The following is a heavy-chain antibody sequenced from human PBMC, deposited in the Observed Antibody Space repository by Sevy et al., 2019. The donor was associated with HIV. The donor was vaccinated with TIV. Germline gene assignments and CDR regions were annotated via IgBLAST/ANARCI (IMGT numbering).Heavy chain of an antibody. J-gene: IGHJ4*02. Sequence: GGSLRLSCAASGFTFSTYGMHWVRQAPGKGQEWVAVIWFDESNTYYADSVKGRFTISRDIAKNTLHLQMNSLRAEDTAVYYCARDLEFYDYGDYGPAFMPDYWGQGTLVTVSS. CDR3: ARDLEFYDYGDYGPAFMPDY. CDR2: IWFDESNT. D-gene: IGHD4-17*01. V-gene: IGHV3-33*01. CDR1: GFTFSTYG.